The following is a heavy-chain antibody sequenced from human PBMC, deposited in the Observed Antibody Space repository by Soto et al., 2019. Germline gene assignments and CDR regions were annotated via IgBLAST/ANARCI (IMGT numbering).Heavy chain of an antibody. V-gene: IGHV3-30*18. D-gene: IGHD2-2*01. CDR1: GFTFSSYG. CDR2: ISYDGSNK. J-gene: IGHJ1*01. Sequence: GGSLRLSCAASGFTFSSYGMHWVRQAPGKGLEWVAVISYDGSNKYYADSVKGRFTISRDNSKNTLYLQMNSLRAEDTAVHYCAKDPSGYCSSTSCYEYLQHWGQGTLVTVSS. CDR3: AKDPSGYCSSTSCYEYLQH.